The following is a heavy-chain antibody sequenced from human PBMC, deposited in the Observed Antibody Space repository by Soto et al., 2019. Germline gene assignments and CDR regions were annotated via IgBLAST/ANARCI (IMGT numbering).Heavy chain of an antibody. D-gene: IGHD2-2*02. CDR1: GYTFTGYY. Sequence: GASVKVSCKASGYTFTGYYMHWVRQAPGQGLEWMGWINPNSGGTNYAQKFQGWVTMTRDTSISTAYMELSRLRSDDTAVYYCAITNPPNCSSTSCYTSYYYYGMDVWGQGTTVTVSS. CDR2: INPNSGGT. J-gene: IGHJ6*02. CDR3: AITNPPNCSSTSCYTSYYYYGMDV. V-gene: IGHV1-2*04.